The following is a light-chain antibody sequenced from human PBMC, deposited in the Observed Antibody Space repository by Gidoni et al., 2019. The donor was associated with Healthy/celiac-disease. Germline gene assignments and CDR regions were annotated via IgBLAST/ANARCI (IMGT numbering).Light chain of an antibody. CDR3: QQYNSYLGPLT. CDR1: QSLSSW. J-gene: IGKJ4*01. Sequence: DIQMTQSPSTLSASVGARVTISCRASQSLSSWLAWYQQKPGKAPTLLIYKASSLEIGVPSRFSGSGSGTEFTLTISILQPDDFATYYCQQYNSYLGPLTFGGGTKVEIK. CDR2: KAS. V-gene: IGKV1-5*03.